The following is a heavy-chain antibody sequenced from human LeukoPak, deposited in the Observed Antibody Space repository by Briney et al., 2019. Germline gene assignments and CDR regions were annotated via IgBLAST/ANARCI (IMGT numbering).Heavy chain of an antibody. D-gene: IGHD3-10*02. CDR1: GFTFSSYG. V-gene: IGHV3-30*18. CDR2: ISYDGSNK. Sequence: GGSLRLSCAASGFTFSSYGMHWVRQAPGKGLEWVAVISYDGSNKYYADSVKGRFTISRDNAKNSLYLQMNSLRAEDTAVYYCAELGITMVGGVWGKGTTVTISS. CDR3: AELGITMVGGV. J-gene: IGHJ6*04.